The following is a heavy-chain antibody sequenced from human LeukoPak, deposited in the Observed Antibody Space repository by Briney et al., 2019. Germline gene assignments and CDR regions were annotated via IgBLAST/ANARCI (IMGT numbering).Heavy chain of an antibody. D-gene: IGHD6-13*01. J-gene: IGHJ3*02. Sequence: PSETLSLTCTVSGGCISSYYWSWIRQPAGKGLEWIGRIYTSGSTNYNPSLKSRVTMSVDTSKNQFSLKLSSVTAADTAVYYCARDGSSWSHDAFDIWGQGTMVTVSS. CDR1: GGCISSYY. V-gene: IGHV4-4*07. CDR2: IYTSGST. CDR3: ARDGSSWSHDAFDI.